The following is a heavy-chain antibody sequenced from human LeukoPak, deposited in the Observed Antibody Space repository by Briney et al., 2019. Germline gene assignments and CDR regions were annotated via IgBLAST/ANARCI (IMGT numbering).Heavy chain of an antibody. CDR1: DRSISSYY. CDR2: IHSSGTT. V-gene: IGHV4-59*01. J-gene: IGHJ4*02. CDR3: ARATYISSRASQLGY. D-gene: IGHD6-13*01. Sequence: TETLSLTCIVADRSISSYYWSWIRQPPGKGLECMGYIHSSGTTNYSPSLKSRITMSLDTSKNQFSLRLRSVTAADTAMYYCARATYISSRASQLGYWGQGTLVTVSS.